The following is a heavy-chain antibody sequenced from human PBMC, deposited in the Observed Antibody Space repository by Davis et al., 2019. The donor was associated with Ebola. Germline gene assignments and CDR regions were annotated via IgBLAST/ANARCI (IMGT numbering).Heavy chain of an antibody. Sequence: MPSETLSLTCTVSGGSISGSTSSDYYWGWIRQPPGKGLEWIGRIYYSGSTYYNPSLKSRVTISVDTSKNQFSLKLSSVTAADTAVYYCVLVGATTDYWGQGTLVTVSS. J-gene: IGHJ4*02. V-gene: IGHV4-39*01. D-gene: IGHD1-26*01. CDR3: VLVGATTDY. CDR2: IYYSGST. CDR1: GGSISGSTSSDYY.